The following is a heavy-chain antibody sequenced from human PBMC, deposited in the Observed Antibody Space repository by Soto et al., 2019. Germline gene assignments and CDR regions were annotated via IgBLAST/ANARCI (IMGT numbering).Heavy chain of an antibody. D-gene: IGHD3-10*01. CDR3: AREGSGLMLRYYYYGMDV. Sequence: QVPLVESGGGVVQPGRSLRLSCAASGFTFSSYGMHWVRQAPGKGLEWVAVISYDGSNKYYADSVKGRFTISRDNSKNTLYLQMNSLRAEDTAVYYCAREGSGLMLRYYYYGMDVWGQGTTVTVSS. CDR1: GFTFSSYG. CDR2: ISYDGSNK. J-gene: IGHJ6*02. V-gene: IGHV3-30*03.